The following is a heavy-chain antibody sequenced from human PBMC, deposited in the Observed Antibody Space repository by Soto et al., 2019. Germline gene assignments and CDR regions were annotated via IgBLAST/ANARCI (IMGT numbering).Heavy chain of an antibody. Sequence: QVQLLQSGAEVKKPGSSVRVSCTASGGTFNSYAFSWVRHAPGQGLEWMGGLIPAVGIPNYAQKFQGRVTLSADASTGTAYMELRGLRSEDSAVYYCASGEGRHLRDYLGEGTRVAVSS. V-gene: IGHV1-69*01. CDR2: LIPAVGIP. CDR1: GGTFNSYA. D-gene: IGHD3-3*01. J-gene: IGHJ4*02. CDR3: ASGEGRHLRDY.